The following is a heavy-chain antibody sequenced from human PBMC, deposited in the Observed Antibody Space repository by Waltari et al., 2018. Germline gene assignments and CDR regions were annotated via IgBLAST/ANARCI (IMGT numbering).Heavy chain of an antibody. V-gene: IGHV1-69*08. D-gene: IGHD3-10*01. CDR3: AGEVTMVQGMRDWFDP. CDR1: GRTFSSYA. J-gene: IGHJ5*02. CDR2: IIPIFGTA. Sequence: QVQLVQSGAEVKKPGSSVKVSCKASGRTFSSYAISWVRQAPGQGLEWMGRIIPIFGTANYAQKFQGRVTITADKSTSTAYMELSSLRSEDTAVYYCAGEVTMVQGMRDWFDPWGQGTLVTVSS.